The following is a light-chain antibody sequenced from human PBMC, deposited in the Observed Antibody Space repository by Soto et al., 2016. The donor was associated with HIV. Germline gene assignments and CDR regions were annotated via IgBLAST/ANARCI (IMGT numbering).Light chain of an antibody. J-gene: IGLJ2*01. CDR2: GKN. Sequence: SSELTQDPAVSVALGQTVRITCQGDSLRSYYASWYQRKPGQAPVLVIYGKNNRPSGIPDRFSGSSSGNTASLTITGARAEDEADYYCNSRDSSGNHPFGGGTKLTVL. V-gene: IGLV3-19*01. CDR3: NSRDSSGNHP. CDR1: SLRSYY.